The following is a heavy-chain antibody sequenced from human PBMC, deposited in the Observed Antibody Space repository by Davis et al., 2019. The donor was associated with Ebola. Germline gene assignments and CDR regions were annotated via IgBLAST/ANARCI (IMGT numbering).Heavy chain of an antibody. V-gene: IGHV5-10-1*01. D-gene: IGHD6-19*01. J-gene: IGHJ4*02. CDR2: IDPSDSYT. CDR3: VRQGDSSGWSD. Sequence: GESLKISCKGSGYSFTSYWISWVRQMPGKGLEWMGRIDPSDSYTNYSPSFQGQVTISADKSIRTLYLQWTTLRASDSAIYYCVRQGDSSGWSDWGQGTLVTVSS. CDR1: GYSFTSYW.